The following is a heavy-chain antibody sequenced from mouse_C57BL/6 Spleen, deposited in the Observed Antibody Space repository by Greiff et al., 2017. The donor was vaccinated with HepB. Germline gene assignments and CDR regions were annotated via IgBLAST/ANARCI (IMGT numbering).Heavy chain of an antibody. J-gene: IGHJ4*01. D-gene: IGHD1-1*01. CDR3: ARDRDYYGSNHAMDY. Sequence: DVMLVESGGGLVKPGGSLKLSCAASGFTFSSYAMSWVRQTPEKRLEWVATISDGGSYTYYPDNVKGRFTISRDNAKNNLYLQMSHLKSEDTAMYYCARDRDYYGSNHAMDYWGQGTSVTVSS. V-gene: IGHV5-4*01. CDR2: ISDGGSYT. CDR1: GFTFSSYA.